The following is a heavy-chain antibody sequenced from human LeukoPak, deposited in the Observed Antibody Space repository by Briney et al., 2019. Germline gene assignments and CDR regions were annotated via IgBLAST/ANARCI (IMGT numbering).Heavy chain of an antibody. CDR1: GFTFSSYG. J-gene: IGHJ5*02. D-gene: IGHD6-19*01. Sequence: TVGSLRLSCAASGFTFSSYGMHWVRQAPGKGLGWVAFIRYDGSNKYYADSVKGRFTISRDNSKHTLYLQMNSLRAEDTAVYYCAKDQGNPAVAVNNWCDPWGQGTLVTDSS. CDR3: AKDQGNPAVAVNNWCDP. V-gene: IGHV3-30*02. CDR2: IRYDGSNK.